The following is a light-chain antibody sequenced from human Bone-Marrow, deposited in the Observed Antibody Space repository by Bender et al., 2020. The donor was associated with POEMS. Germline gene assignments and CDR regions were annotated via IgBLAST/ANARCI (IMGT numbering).Light chain of an antibody. CDR1: SSEVGSYDL. J-gene: IGLJ2*01. V-gene: IGLV2-14*02. CDR2: EVT. Sequence: HSALTQPASVSESPGQSISISCTGSSSEVGSYDLVSWFQQHPGKAPKLLIYEVTKRPSGVPDRFSGSKSGTSASLAISGLRSEDEADYYCAAWDDSLSGVVFGGGTKLTVL. CDR3: AAWDDSLSGVV.